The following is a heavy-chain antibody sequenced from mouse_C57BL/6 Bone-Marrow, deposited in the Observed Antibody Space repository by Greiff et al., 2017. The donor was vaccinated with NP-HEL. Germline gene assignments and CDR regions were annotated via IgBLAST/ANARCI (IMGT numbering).Heavy chain of an antibody. CDR2: GQGLEWIG. V-gene: IGHV1-87*01. D-gene: IGHD2-4*01. CDR3: SEDAAVYYCAWGTYYDYDKGGAWFAY. J-gene: IGHJ3*01. CDR1: YTFSRRVH. Sequence: VQLQQSGPELARPWASVKISCQAFYTFSRRVHFAIRDTNYWMQWVKQRPGQGLEWIGAIYPGNGDTSYYQKFTGKTTLTADKSSSTAYMQLSSLTSEDAAVYYCAWGTYYDYDKGGAWFAYWGQGTLVTVSA.